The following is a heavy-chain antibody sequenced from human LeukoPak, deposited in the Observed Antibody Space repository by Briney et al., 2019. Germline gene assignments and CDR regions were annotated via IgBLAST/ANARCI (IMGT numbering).Heavy chain of an antibody. V-gene: IGHV4-39*01. Sequence: SETLSLTCTVSGGSISSSSYYWGWIRQPPGKGLEWIGSIYYSGSTYYNPSLKSRVTISVDTSKNQFSLKLSSVTAADTAVYYCARLVTIFYYMDVWGKGTTVTVSS. D-gene: IGHD3-3*01. J-gene: IGHJ6*03. CDR3: ARLVTIFYYMDV. CDR2: IYYSGST. CDR1: GGSISSSSYY.